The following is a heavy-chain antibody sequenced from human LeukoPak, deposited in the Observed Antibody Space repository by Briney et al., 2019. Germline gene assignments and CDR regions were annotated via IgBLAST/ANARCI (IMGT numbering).Heavy chain of an antibody. CDR3: ARERDEGFDY. CDR2: ISSSSNYI. V-gene: IGHV3-21*01. CDR1: GFTFSSYS. Sequence: GGSLRLSCAASGFTFSSYSINWVRQAPGKGLEWASSISSSSNYIYYADSVKGRFTISRDNTKNSVSLQMKSLRVEDAAVYYCARERDEGFDYWGQGTLVTVSS. D-gene: IGHD5-24*01. J-gene: IGHJ4*02.